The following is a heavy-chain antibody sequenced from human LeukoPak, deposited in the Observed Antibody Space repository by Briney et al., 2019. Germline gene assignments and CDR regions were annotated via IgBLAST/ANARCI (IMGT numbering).Heavy chain of an antibody. Sequence: SETLSLTCTVSGGSISSSIYYWGWIRQPPGKGLEWIGSIYYSGSTDYNPSLKSRVTISVDTSKNQFSLKLSSVTAADTAVYYCAGDRSGTTEYWGQGTLVTVSS. CDR1: GGSISSSIYY. CDR3: AGDRSGTTEY. V-gene: IGHV4-39*07. J-gene: IGHJ1*01. CDR2: IYYSGST. D-gene: IGHD2/OR15-2a*01.